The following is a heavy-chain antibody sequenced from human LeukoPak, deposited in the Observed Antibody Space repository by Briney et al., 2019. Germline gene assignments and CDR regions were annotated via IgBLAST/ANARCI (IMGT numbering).Heavy chain of an antibody. CDR2: INSDGSST. J-gene: IGHJ4*02. V-gene: IGHV3-74*01. CDR3: ARVRGGYFSDY. Sequence: PGGSLRLSCAASGFIFSNYWMLWVRQAPGKGLVWVSRINSDGSSTSYADSVKGRFTISRDNAKNTPYLQMNSLRSEDTAVYYCARVRGGYFSDYWGQGTLVTVS. CDR1: GFIFSNYW. D-gene: IGHD3-10*01.